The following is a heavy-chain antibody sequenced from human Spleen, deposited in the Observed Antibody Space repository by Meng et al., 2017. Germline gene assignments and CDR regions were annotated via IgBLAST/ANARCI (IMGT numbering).Heavy chain of an antibody. CDR3: ARVGDCSSTSCFFNYFDY. Sequence: QVQLQESGPGLVKPSQTLSLTCSVSGGSISSPDYYWSWIRQPPGKGLEWIGYIYYIGSTYYSPSLKSRVTISVDTSKNQYSLKLSSVTAADTAVYYCARVGDCSSTSCFFNYFDYWGQGILVTVSS. CDR1: GGSISSPDYY. J-gene: IGHJ4*02. D-gene: IGHD2-2*01. V-gene: IGHV4-30-4*01. CDR2: IYYIGST.